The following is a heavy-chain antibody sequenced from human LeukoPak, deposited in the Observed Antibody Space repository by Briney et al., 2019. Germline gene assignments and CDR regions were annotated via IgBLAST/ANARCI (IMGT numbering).Heavy chain of an antibody. Sequence: GRSLRLSCTASGFTFDDYVMHWVRQGPGKGLEWVSQISWNSGDIGYADSVKGRFTISRDNAKNSLFLEMNSLRPEDTAVYYCAKGAVAVGGTYFDMWGQGTMVTVSS. CDR1: GFTFDDYV. J-gene: IGHJ3*02. CDR2: ISWNSGDI. D-gene: IGHD6-19*01. V-gene: IGHV3-9*01. CDR3: AKGAVAVGGTYFDM.